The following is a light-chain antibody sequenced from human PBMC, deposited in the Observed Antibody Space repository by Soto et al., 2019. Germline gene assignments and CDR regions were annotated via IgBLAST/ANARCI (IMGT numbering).Light chain of an antibody. CDR3: QQYGTSPRT. Sequence: IVLTQSPGTLSLSPGERATLSCRSSQSVSSSSLAWYQQKRGQAPRLLIHDASSRATGIPDRFSGSGSGTDFTLTISRLEPEDFAVYYCQQYGTSPRTFGQGTKVDI. V-gene: IGKV3-20*01. J-gene: IGKJ1*01. CDR2: DAS. CDR1: QSVSSSS.